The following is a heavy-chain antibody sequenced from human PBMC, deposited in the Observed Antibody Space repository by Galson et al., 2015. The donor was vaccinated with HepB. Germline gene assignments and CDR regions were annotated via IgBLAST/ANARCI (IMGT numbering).Heavy chain of an antibody. V-gene: IGHV4-31*03. J-gene: IGHJ3*02. D-gene: IGHD2-2*01. Sequence: PLSLTCTVSGGSISSGGYYWSWIRQHPGKGLEWIGYIYYSGSTYYNPSLKSRVTISVDTSKNQFSLKLSSVTAADTAVYYCASQAPQLITNAFDIWGQGTMVTVSS. CDR2: IYYSGST. CDR3: ASQAPQLITNAFDI. CDR1: GGSISSGGYY.